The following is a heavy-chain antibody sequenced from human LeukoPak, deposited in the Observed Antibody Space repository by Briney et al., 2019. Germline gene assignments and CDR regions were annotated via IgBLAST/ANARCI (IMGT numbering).Heavy chain of an antibody. V-gene: IGHV4-39*01. CDR2: IYYSGST. CDR1: GGSISSSSYY. D-gene: IGHD1-1*01. Sequence: SETLSLTCTVSGGSISSSSYYWGWIRQPPGKGLEWIGSIYYSGSTYYNPSLKSRVTISVDTSKNQFSLKLSSVTAADTAVYYCARRPTNWNPYYFDYWGQGTLVTVSS. J-gene: IGHJ4*02. CDR3: ARRPTNWNPYYFDY.